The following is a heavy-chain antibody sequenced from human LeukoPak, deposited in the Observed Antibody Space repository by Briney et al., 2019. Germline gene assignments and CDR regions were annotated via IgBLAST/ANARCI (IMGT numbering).Heavy chain of an antibody. CDR1: GFTFSDYW. V-gene: IGHV3-74*01. Sequence: GGSLRLSCAASGFTFSDYWMHWVRQAPGKGLEWVSRINPDGSSSNYADSVKGRFTMSRDNSKNTLYLQMNSLRAEDTAVYYCARDVEMATGYNWFDPWGQGTLVTVSS. CDR2: INPDGSSS. J-gene: IGHJ5*02. CDR3: ARDVEMATGYNWFDP. D-gene: IGHD5-24*01.